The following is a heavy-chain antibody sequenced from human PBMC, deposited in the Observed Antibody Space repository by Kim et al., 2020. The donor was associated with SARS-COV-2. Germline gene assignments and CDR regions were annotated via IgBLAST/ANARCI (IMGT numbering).Heavy chain of an antibody. CDR1: GFTFSSYG. CDR2: ISYDGSNK. V-gene: IGHV3-30*18. D-gene: IGHD2-15*01. J-gene: IGHJ4*02. Sequence: GGSLRLSCAASGFTFSSYGMHWVRQAPGKGLEWVAVISYDGSNKYYADSVKGRFTISRDNSKNTLYLQMNSLRAEDTAVYYCAKDGVYCNNGVCYCSGGSCYSILVYWGQGTLVTVSS. CDR3: AKDGVYCNNGVCYCSGGSCYSILVY.